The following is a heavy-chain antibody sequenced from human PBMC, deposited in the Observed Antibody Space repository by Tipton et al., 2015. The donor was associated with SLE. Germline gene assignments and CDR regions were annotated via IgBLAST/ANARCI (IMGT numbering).Heavy chain of an antibody. CDR3: ARHDYDIQYFDY. CDR2: FYYSGDP. D-gene: IGHD3-16*01. Sequence: TLSLTCTVSGASMSTSDYYWGWVRQPPGKGLEWIGSFYYSGDPYYPPSLKSRFTISVDTSKNQFSLKLKSVTAADTAVYHCARHDYDIQYFDYWGQGTLVTVSS. J-gene: IGHJ4*02. CDR1: GASMSTSDYY. V-gene: IGHV4-39*01.